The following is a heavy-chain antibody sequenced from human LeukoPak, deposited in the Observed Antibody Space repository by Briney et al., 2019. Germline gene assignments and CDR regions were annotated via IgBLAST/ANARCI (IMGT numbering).Heavy chain of an antibody. Sequence: GRSLRLSCTASGFTFDDYAMHWVRQAPGKGLEWVSGISWTGGYIGYADSVEGRFTISRDNAKNSLYLQMNSLRAEDTALYYCAKTRGPKRYADFDDWGQGTLVTVSS. CDR1: GFTFDDYA. V-gene: IGHV3-9*01. J-gene: IGHJ4*02. CDR2: ISWTGGYI. CDR3: AKTRGPKRYADFDD. D-gene: IGHD3-9*01.